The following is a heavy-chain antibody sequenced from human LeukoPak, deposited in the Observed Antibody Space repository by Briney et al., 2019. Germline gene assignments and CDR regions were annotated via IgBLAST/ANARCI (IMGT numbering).Heavy chain of an antibody. Sequence: GGSLRLSCAASGFTFSSYGMHWVRQAPGKGLEWVAVISYDGSNKYYADSVKGRFTISRDNSKNTLYLQMNSLRAEDTAVYYCAKDKGKLYYGSGSYGLDYWGQGTLVIVSS. CDR1: GFTFSSYG. J-gene: IGHJ4*02. CDR2: ISYDGSNK. D-gene: IGHD3-10*01. V-gene: IGHV3-30*18. CDR3: AKDKGKLYYGSGSYGLDY.